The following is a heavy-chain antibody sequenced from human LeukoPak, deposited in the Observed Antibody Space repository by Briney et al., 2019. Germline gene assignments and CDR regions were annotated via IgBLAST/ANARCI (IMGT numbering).Heavy chain of an antibody. J-gene: IGHJ5*02. Sequence: SETLSLTCIVSGGSIRSSNYYWGWIRQSPGKGLEWIGSVHHSGSTYDNPSLKSRVTISVDTSKNQFSLKMTSVTAADTAVYYCARRSTVAGRGRFDPWGQRTLVTVSS. CDR3: ARRSTVAGRGRFDP. CDR1: GGSIRSSNYY. V-gene: IGHV4-39*01. CDR2: VHHSGST. D-gene: IGHD6-19*01.